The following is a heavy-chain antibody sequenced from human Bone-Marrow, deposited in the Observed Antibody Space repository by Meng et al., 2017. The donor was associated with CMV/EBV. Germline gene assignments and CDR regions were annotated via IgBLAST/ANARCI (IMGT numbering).Heavy chain of an antibody. CDR3: ARDLPYDFWSGYSDP. CDR2: INPNSSGT. CDR1: GYTFTNYG. V-gene: IGHV1-2*02. D-gene: IGHD3-3*01. Sequence: ASVKVSCKASGYTFTNYGISWVRQAPGQGLEWMGWINPNSSGTNYAQKFQGRVTMTRDTSISTAYMELSRLRSDDTAVYYCARDLPYDFWSGYSDPWGQGTLVTVSS. J-gene: IGHJ5*02.